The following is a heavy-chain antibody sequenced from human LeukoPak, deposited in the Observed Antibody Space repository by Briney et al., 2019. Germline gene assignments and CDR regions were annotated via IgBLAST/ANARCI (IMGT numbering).Heavy chain of an antibody. CDR2: ISAYNGNT. CDR3: ARAWGAMVSPHYYYYGMDV. D-gene: IGHD5-18*01. V-gene: IGHV1-18*01. Sequence: ASVKVSCKASGYTFTSYGISWVRQAPGQGLEWMGWISAYNGNTNYTQKLQGGVTMTTDTSTSTPYMELRSLRSDDTAVYYCARAWGAMVSPHYYYYGMDVWGQGTTVTVSS. CDR1: GYTFTSYG. J-gene: IGHJ6*02.